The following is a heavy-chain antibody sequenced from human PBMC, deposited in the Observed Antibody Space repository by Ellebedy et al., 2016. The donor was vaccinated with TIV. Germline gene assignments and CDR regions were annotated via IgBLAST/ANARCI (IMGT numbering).Heavy chain of an antibody. CDR2: IYYSGST. J-gene: IGHJ4*02. CDR3: VSQGSIVGAIEDY. V-gene: IGHV4-39*01. D-gene: IGHD1-26*01. Sequence: SETLSLXXTVSGGSISTSIYPLVSMRQSPGKGLEWIGSIYYSGSTYYNPSLKSRVTISVDTSKNQFSLKLSSVTAADTAVYYCVSQGSIVGAIEDYWGQGTLVTVAS. CDR1: GGSISTSIYP.